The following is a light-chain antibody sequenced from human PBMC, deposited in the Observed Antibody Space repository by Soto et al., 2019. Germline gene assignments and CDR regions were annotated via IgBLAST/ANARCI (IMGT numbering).Light chain of an antibody. CDR1: QSLSSTY. Sequence: EIVLTQSPGTLSLSPGERATLFCRASQSLSSTYLAWYQQRPGQAPRLLIFGASNRATGIPDRFRGSGSGTDFTLTISRLEPGDFAVYYCQQYNNWPRTFGQGTKVEIK. CDR2: GAS. J-gene: IGKJ1*01. CDR3: QQYNNWPRT. V-gene: IGKV3-20*01.